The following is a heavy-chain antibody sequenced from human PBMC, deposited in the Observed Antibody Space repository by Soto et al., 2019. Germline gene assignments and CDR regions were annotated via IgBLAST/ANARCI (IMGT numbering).Heavy chain of an antibody. CDR2: IRSKPNNYAT. CDR1: GFSFSDSA. Sequence: GGSLRLSCEVSGFSFSDSAMHWVRQASGKGLQWVGRIRSKPNNYATAYDESVKGRFTISRDDSKNTLYLQMNSLRAEDTAVYYCVSSQRGYSSDWFNYYWGQGTPVTVSS. V-gene: IGHV3-73*01. D-gene: IGHD6-13*01. CDR3: VSSQRGYSSDWFNYY. J-gene: IGHJ4*02.